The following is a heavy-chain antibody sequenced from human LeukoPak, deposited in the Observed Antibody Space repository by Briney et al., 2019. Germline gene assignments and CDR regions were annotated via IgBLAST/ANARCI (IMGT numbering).Heavy chain of an antibody. CDR1: GGSISGDY. Sequence: SETLSLTCTVSGGSISGDYWSWIRQPPGKGLEWIGYIYYSGSTNYNPSLKSRVTISVDTSKNQFSLKLSSVTAADTAVYYCARTTHYYDSSGYITYAFDIWGQGTMVTVSS. J-gene: IGHJ3*02. V-gene: IGHV4-59*01. CDR3: ARTTHYYDSSGYITYAFDI. CDR2: IYYSGST. D-gene: IGHD3-22*01.